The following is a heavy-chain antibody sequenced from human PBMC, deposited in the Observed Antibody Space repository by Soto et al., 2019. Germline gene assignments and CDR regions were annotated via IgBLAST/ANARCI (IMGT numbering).Heavy chain of an antibody. CDR3: ARDPLIGNTDSGVDA. CDR1: GFTFSSFW. V-gene: IGHV3-74*01. D-gene: IGHD2-21*01. Sequence: GGSLRLSCAASGFTFSSFWMHWVRQAPGKGLGWVSRINNDGSSTAYADSVKGRFTISRDDAKSTLYLQVTSLRAEDTAVYYCARDPLIGNTDSGVDAWGRGTTVTV. J-gene: IGHJ6*02. CDR2: INNDGSST.